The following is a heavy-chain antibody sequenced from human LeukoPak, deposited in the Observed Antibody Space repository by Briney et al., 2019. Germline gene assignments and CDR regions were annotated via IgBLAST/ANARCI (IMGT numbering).Heavy chain of an antibody. D-gene: IGHD2-2*01. CDR3: ARGLFSTRRESDY. Sequence: SETLSLTCTVSGGSISSYYWSWIRQPPGEGLEWIGYVDSSGSTSYNPSLKSRVTISIDTSKNQFSLKLRSVAAADTAIYFCARGLFSTRRESDYWGQGTLVTVSS. J-gene: IGHJ4*02. V-gene: IGHV4-59*01. CDR1: GGSISSYY. CDR2: VDSSGST.